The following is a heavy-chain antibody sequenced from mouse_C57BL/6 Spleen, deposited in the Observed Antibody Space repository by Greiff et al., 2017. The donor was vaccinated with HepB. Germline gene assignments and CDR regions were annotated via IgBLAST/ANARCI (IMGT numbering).Heavy chain of an antibody. CDR2: IDPSDSYT. D-gene: IGHD1-1*01. Sequence: QVQLKQSGAELVKPGASVKLSCKASGYTFTSYWMQWVKQRPGQGLEWIGEIDPSDSYTNYNQKFKGKATLTVDTSSSTAYMQLSSLTSEDSAVYYCAAIITTVVAPFDYWGQGTTLTVSS. J-gene: IGHJ2*01. V-gene: IGHV1-50*01. CDR3: AAIITTVVAPFDY. CDR1: GYTFTSYW.